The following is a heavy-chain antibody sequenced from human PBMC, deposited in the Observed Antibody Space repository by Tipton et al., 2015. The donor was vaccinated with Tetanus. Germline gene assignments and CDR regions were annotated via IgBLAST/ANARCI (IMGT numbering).Heavy chain of an antibody. J-gene: IGHJ4*02. Sequence: TLSLTCSVSGASIRSYYWSWIRQPPRKALEFIGYINYSGNTRNNPSLRSRVTTSVDMSKNQFSLRLTSVTAADTAVYYCAGVFGQLLRVVVFDYWGQGMMVTVSS. CDR2: INYSGNT. CDR3: AGVFGQLLRVVVFDY. V-gene: IGHV4-59*12. CDR1: GASIRSYY. D-gene: IGHD2-15*01.